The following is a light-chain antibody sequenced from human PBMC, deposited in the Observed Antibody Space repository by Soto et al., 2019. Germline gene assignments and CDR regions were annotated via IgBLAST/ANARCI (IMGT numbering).Light chain of an antibody. CDR1: SSDVGGYIY. CDR3: SSYATSSSYV. Sequence: QSAMTQHASGSGSPGQSITISCTGTSSDVGGYIYVSWYQQHPGKAPKLMIYDVTSRPSGVSYRFSGSKSGNTASLTISGLQAEDEADYYCSSYATSSSYVFGTGTKVTVL. CDR2: DVT. V-gene: IGLV2-14*01. J-gene: IGLJ1*01.